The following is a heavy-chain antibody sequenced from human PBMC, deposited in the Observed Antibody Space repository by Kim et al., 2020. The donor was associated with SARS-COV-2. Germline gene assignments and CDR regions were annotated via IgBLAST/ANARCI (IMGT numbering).Heavy chain of an antibody. CDR3: ARGGYQFEY. CDR2: SSNT. D-gene: IGHD2-2*01. Sequence: SSNTDYADSVKGRFTISRDNAKNSLYLQMNSLRAEDTAVYYCARGGYQFEYWGQGTLVTVSS. V-gene: IGHV3-11*05. J-gene: IGHJ4*02.